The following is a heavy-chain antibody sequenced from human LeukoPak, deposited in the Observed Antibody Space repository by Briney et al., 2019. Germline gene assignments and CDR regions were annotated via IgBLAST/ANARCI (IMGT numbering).Heavy chain of an antibody. Sequence: GGSLILSCAASGFTFSSCAMSWVRQAPGKGLEWVTAISASGVSTYYSDSVRGRFSISRVNSKKMLYLQMNSLRAEDTALYYCDCRSDAFDIWGQGTMVTVSS. J-gene: IGHJ3*02. CDR1: GFTFSSCA. CDR3: DCRSDAFDI. V-gene: IGHV3-23*01. CDR2: ISASGVST.